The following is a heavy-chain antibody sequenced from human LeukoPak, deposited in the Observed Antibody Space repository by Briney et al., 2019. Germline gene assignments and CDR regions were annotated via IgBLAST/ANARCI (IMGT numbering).Heavy chain of an antibody. J-gene: IGHJ4*02. D-gene: IGHD1-7*01. CDR1: GGSISSGSYY. CDR3: ARVPYNWNYGYFDY. Sequence: PSETLSLTCTVSGGSISSGSYYWSWIRQPAGKGLEWIGCIYTSGSTNYNPSLKSRVTISVDTSKNQFSLKLSSVTAADTAVYYCARVPYNWNYGYFDYWGQGTLVTVSS. CDR2: IYTSGST. V-gene: IGHV4-61*02.